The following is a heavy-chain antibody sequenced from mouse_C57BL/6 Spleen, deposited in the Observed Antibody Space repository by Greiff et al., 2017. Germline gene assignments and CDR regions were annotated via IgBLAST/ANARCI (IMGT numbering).Heavy chain of an antibody. CDR3: ARYGTGTGRMDY. J-gene: IGHJ4*01. CDR1: GYTFTSYW. CDR2: IYPSDSET. V-gene: IGHV1-61*01. Sequence: QVQLQQPGAELVRPGSSVKLSCKASGYTFTSYWMDWVKQRPGQGLEWIGNIYPSDSETHYNQKFKDKATLTVDKSSSTAYMQLSSLTSEDSAVYYCARYGTGTGRMDYWGQGTSVTVSS. D-gene: IGHD4-1*01.